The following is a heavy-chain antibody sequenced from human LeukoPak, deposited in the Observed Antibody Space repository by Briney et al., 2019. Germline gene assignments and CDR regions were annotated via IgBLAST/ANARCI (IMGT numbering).Heavy chain of an antibody. Sequence: ASVKVSCKASGYTFTGYYMHWVRQAPGQGLEWMGWINPNSGGTNYAQKFQGRVTMTRDTSISTAYMELSRLRSDDTAVYYCARAPQLVRDYYYGMDVWGQGTTVTVSS. D-gene: IGHD6-6*01. CDR2: INPNSGGT. CDR3: ARAPQLVRDYYYGMDV. V-gene: IGHV1-2*02. J-gene: IGHJ6*02. CDR1: GYTFTGYY.